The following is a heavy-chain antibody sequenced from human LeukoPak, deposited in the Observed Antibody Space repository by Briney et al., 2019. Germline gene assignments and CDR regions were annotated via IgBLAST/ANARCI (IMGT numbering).Heavy chain of an antibody. CDR1: GGTFSSYA. J-gene: IGHJ4*02. CDR2: IIPIFGTA. V-gene: IGHV1-69*13. D-gene: IGHD4-17*01. Sequence: SVKVSCKASGGTFSSYAISWVRQAPGQGLEWMGGIIPIFGTANYAQKFQGRATITADESTSTAYMELSSLRSEDTAVYYCARRSGYGDYQFDYWGQGTLVTVSS. CDR3: ARRSGYGDYQFDY.